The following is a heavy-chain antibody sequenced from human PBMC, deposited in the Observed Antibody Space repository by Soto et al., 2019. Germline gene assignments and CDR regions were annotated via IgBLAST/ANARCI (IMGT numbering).Heavy chain of an antibody. CDR1: GFTFSGYS. D-gene: IGHD1-1*01. CDR3: VRSTGTTIDY. V-gene: IGHV3-21*01. CDR2: ISSSSSYI. J-gene: IGHJ4*02. Sequence: PGGSLRLSCAVSGFTFSGYSMNWVRQAPGKGLEWVSSISSSSSYIYYADSVKGRFTISRDNAKNSLYLQMSSLRAEDTAVYYCVRSTGTTIDYWGQGALVTVSS.